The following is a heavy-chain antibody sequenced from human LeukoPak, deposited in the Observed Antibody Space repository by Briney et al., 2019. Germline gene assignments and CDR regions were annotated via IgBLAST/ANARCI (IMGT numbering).Heavy chain of an antibody. CDR1: GGSISGNSYY. CDR3: AIGKVGGYDSHVFDI. V-gene: IGHV4-39*01. D-gene: IGHD5-12*01. CDR2: INYSGST. Sequence: SETLSLTCTVSGGSISGNSYYWGWIRQPPGKGLEWIGSINYSGSTYYNPSLKSRVAISVDTSKNQFSLKLSSVTAADTAVYYCAIGKVGGYDSHVFDIWGQGTMVTVSS. J-gene: IGHJ3*02.